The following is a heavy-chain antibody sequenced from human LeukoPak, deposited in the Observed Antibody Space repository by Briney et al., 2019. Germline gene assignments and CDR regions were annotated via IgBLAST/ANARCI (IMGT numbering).Heavy chain of an antibody. J-gene: IGHJ6*02. CDR3: ARDPSRYMDV. D-gene: IGHD3-9*01. CDR2: IWYDGSNK. Sequence: PGGSLRLSCAASGFTFSSYAMSWVRQAPGKGLEWVAAIWYDGSNKYYADSVKGRFTISRDDSKNTLYLQMDSLRVEDTAVYYCARDPSRYMDVWGQGTTVTVSS. CDR1: GFTFSSYA. V-gene: IGHV3-33*08.